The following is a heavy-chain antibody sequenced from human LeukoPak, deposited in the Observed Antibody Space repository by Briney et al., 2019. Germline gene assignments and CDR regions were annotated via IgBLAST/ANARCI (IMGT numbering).Heavy chain of an antibody. J-gene: IGHJ4*02. V-gene: IGHV3-23*01. Sequence: AGGSLRLSCAASRCTFSNYCICCVRQAPGKGLEWVSLISGDGGNTYYPDSVKGRFTISRDNSKNTVYLQMNSLRAEDTALYYCAPGLRGSASSLVEWGQGTLVTVSS. CDR2: ISGDGGNT. CDR3: APGLRGSASSLVE. CDR1: RCTFSNYC. D-gene: IGHD6-25*01.